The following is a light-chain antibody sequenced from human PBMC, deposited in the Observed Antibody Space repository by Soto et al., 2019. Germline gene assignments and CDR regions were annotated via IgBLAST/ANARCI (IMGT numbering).Light chain of an antibody. V-gene: IGLV2-8*01. J-gene: IGLJ3*02. CDR1: SSDVGGFNH. CDR2: EVT. Sequence: QSALTQPPSASGSPGQSVTISCTGTSSDVGGFNHVSWYQQYPGKAPKLMIYEVTMRPSGVPDRFSGSRSGNTASLTVSGLQAEDEADSYCSSYGGSYNFVVFGGGTKLTVL. CDR3: SSYGGSYNFVV.